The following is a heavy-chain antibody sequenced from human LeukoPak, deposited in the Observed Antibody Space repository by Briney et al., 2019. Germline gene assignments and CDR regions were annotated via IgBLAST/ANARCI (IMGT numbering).Heavy chain of an antibody. CDR2: ISSSSSYI. V-gene: IGHV3-21*01. CDR3: ARAMVRGVIGY. Sequence: GGSLRLSCAASGFTFSSYSMNWVRQAPGKGLEWVSSISSSSSYIYYADSVKGRFTISRDNAKNSLYLQMNSLRAEDTAVYYCARAMVRGVIGYWGQGTLATVSS. CDR1: GFTFSSYS. J-gene: IGHJ4*02. D-gene: IGHD3-10*01.